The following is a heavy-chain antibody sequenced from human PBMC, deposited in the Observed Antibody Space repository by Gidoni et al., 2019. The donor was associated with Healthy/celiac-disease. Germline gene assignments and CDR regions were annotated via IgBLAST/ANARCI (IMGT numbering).Heavy chain of an antibody. Sequence: EVQLLESGGGLVQPGGSLRLSCAASGFTFSSYAMRWVRQAPGKGLEWVSAISGSGGSKYYADSVKGRFTISRDNSKNTLYLQMNSLRAEDTAVYYCAKVEGELLRRDAFDIWGQGTMVTVSS. D-gene: IGHD1-26*01. CDR1: GFTFSSYA. V-gene: IGHV3-23*01. J-gene: IGHJ3*02. CDR3: AKVEGELLRRDAFDI. CDR2: ISGSGGSK.